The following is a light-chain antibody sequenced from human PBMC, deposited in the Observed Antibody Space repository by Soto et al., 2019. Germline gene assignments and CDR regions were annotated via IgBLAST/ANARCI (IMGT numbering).Light chain of an antibody. CDR1: QNVLFGPNNKNY. CDR2: AAS. V-gene: IGKV1-39*01. J-gene: IGKJ1*01. Sequence: DIVMTQSPDSLAVSLGERATINCKSSQNVLFGPNNKNYLAWYQQKPGKAPKLLIYAASSLQSGVPSRFSGSGSGTDFTLTISSLQPEDFVTYYCQQSYSTPPWTFGQGTKVEIK. CDR3: QQSYSTPPWT.